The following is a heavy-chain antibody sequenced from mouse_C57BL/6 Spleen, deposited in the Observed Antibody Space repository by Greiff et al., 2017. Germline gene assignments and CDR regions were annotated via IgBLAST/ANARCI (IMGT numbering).Heavy chain of an antibody. CDR2: IYPGSGNT. D-gene: IGHD2-10*01. CDR1: GYSFTSYY. Sequence: QVQLQQSGPELVKPGASVKISCKASGYSFTSYYIHWVKQRPGQGLEWIGWIYPGSGNTKYNEKFKGKATLTADTSSSTAYMQLSSLTSEDSAVYYCARSYYGNYWYFDVWGTGTTVTVSS. V-gene: IGHV1-66*01. J-gene: IGHJ1*03. CDR3: ARSYYGNYWYFDV.